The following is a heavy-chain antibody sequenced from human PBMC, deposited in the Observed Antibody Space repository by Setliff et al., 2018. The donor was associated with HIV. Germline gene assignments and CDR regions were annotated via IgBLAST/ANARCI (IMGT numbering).Heavy chain of an antibody. CDR1: GGSISSYY. V-gene: IGHV4-59*01. CDR2: IYYSGST. CDR3: ARVGVDVVRHYYYYMDV. D-gene: IGHD3-10*01. Sequence: ETLSLTCTVSGGSISSYYWSWIRQPPGKGLEWIGYIYYSGSTNYNPSLKSRVTISVDTSKNQFSLKLSSVTAADTAVYYCARVGVDVVRHYYYYMDVWGKGTTVTV. J-gene: IGHJ6*03.